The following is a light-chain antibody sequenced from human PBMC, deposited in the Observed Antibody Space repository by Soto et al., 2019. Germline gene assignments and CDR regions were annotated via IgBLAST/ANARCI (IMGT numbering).Light chain of an antibody. CDR2: AAS. CDR1: QSVSSSF. Sequence: EIVLTQSPGTLSLSPGERATLSCRASQSVSSSFLAWYQQNPGQAPRLLIYAASSRATGIPDRFSGSGSGTDFTLTISRLEPEDFAVYYCQHYGSSLWTFGQGTKVDIK. J-gene: IGKJ1*01. CDR3: QHYGSSLWT. V-gene: IGKV3-20*01.